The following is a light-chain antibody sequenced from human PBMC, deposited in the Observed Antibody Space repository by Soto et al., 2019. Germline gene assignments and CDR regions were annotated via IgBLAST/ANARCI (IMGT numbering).Light chain of an antibody. CDR1: QSVLYSSNNKNY. J-gene: IGKJ5*01. V-gene: IGKV4-1*01. CDR3: QQYYSTPVT. Sequence: DIVMTQSPDSLAVSLGERATINCKSSQSVLYSSNNKNYLAWYQQKPGQPPKLLIYWASTRESGVPDRFSGSGSGTDCTLTISSLQADDVAVYYCQQYYSTPVTFGQGTRLEIK. CDR2: WAS.